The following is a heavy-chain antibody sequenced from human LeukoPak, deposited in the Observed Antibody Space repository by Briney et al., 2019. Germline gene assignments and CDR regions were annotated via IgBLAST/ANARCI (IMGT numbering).Heavy chain of an antibody. CDR2: ISTSSIYI. CDR1: GFTFSSYS. D-gene: IGHD2-2*01. Sequence: GGSLRLSCAASGFTFSSYSMNWVRQAPGKGLEWVSSISTSSIYIYYADSMKGRFTISRDNAKKSLYLQMNSLRAEDTAVYYCARGHGVVAASDDAFDIWGQGTMVTVSS. V-gene: IGHV3-21*01. CDR3: ARGHGVVAASDDAFDI. J-gene: IGHJ3*02.